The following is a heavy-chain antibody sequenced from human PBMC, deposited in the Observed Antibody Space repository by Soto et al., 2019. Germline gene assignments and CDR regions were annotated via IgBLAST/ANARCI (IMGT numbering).Heavy chain of an antibody. CDR3: ARRVEGGSDCDPGY. Sequence: QVQLVESGGGVVQPGRSLRLSCAVSGFTLSSHAMHWVRQAPGTGLEWVALILSDGSNKYYADSVKGRFTTSRDNSTNTMYLQMNSLSVEDTAVHYWARRVEGGSDCDPGYWGQGALVSVSA. V-gene: IGHV3-30-3*01. D-gene: IGHD1-26*01. J-gene: IGHJ4*02. CDR1: GFTLSSHA. CDR2: ILSDGSNK.